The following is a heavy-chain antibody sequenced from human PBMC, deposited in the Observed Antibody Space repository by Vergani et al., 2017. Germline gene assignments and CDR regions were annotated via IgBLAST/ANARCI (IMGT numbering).Heavy chain of an antibody. J-gene: IGHJ3*02. Sequence: QVQLVQSGAELKKPGASVKVSCKASGYTFTTYALNWVRQAPGQWFEWMGWINTNTGNPTYSQGFTRLFVFSLDTSVSSAFLHISSLKAEDSAVYYCARGGATRGAFDIWGQGTMVTVSS. CDR1: GYTFTTYA. V-gene: IGHV7-4-1*02. CDR3: ARGGATRGAFDI. D-gene: IGHD3-10*01. CDR2: INTNTGNP.